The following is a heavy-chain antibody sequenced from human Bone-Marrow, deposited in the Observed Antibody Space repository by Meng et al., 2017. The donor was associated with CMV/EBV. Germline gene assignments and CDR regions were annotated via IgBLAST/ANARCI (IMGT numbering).Heavy chain of an antibody. J-gene: IGHJ6*02. CDR2: IKQDGSEK. V-gene: IGHV3-7*01. CDR3: ARDGGDRAKKPNYGMDV. D-gene: IGHD3-10*01. Sequence: GESLKISCAASGFTFSSYWMSWVRQAPGKGLEWVANIKQDGSEKYYVDSVKGRFTISRDNAKNSLYLQMNSLRAEDTAVYYCARDGGDRAKKPNYGMDVWGQGTTVTVPS. CDR1: GFTFSSYW.